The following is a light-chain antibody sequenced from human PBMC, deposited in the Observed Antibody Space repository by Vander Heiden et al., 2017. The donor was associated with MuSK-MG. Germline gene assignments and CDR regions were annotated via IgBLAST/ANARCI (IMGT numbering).Light chain of an antibody. CDR3: MQPLQTPRT. CDR2: FGS. CDR1: QSLRHSIGYNY. J-gene: IGKJ1*01. Sequence: DIVLTQSPLSLPVTPGEPASISCRSSQSLRHSIGYNYLDWYLQQPGQPPQLLIYFGSNRASGVPDRFSGSGSGTDFTLKISRVEAEDVGVYYCMQPLQTPRTFGPGTKVEIK. V-gene: IGKV2-28*01.